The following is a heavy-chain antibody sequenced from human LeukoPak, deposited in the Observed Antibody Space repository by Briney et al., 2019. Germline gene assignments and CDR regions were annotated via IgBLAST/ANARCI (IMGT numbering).Heavy chain of an antibody. D-gene: IGHD6-25*01. CDR3: ARVSSNPYSRGYYHFDY. CDR1: GFAFNTYT. J-gene: IGHJ4*02. V-gene: IGHV3-21*01. Sequence: GGSLRLSCAASGFAFNTYTMNWVRQIPGKGLEWVSSIIYHADSMYGRFTVSRDNARNLLYLHMNSLRAEDSAMYFCARVSSNPYSRGYYHFDYWGQGTLVTVSS. CDR2: II.